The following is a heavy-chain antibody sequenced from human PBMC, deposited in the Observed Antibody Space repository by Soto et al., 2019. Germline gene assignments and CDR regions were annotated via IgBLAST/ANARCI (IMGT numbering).Heavy chain of an antibody. CDR3: AKGYVEMATVFDY. V-gene: IGHV3-30*18. CDR1: GFTFSSYG. Sequence: QVQLVESGGGVVQPGRSLRLSCAASGFTFSSYGMHWVRQAPGKGLEWVAVISYDGSNKYYADSVKGRFTISRDNSKNTLYLQMNSLRAEDTAVYYGAKGYVEMATVFDYWGQGTLVTVSS. D-gene: IGHD4-17*01. CDR2: ISYDGSNK. J-gene: IGHJ4*02.